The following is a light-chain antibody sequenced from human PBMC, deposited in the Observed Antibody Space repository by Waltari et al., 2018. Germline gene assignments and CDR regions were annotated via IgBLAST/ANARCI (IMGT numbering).Light chain of an antibody. Sequence: QSALTQPPSASGSPGQSVPISCTGTSSDIGGYSYVSWYQQHPGKAPKLMIYEVIKRPSGVPDRFSGSKSGNTASLTVSGLQAEDEADYYCSSYAGRNPVVFGGGTKLTVL. V-gene: IGLV2-8*01. CDR2: EVI. CDR1: SSDIGGYSY. J-gene: IGLJ2*01. CDR3: SSYAGRNPVV.